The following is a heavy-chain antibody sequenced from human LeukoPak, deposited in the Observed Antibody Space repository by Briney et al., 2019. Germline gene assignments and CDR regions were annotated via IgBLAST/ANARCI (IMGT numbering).Heavy chain of an antibody. Sequence: SPSETLSLTCTVSGYSISSGYYWGWIRQPPGKGLEWIGSTYHSGSTYYNPSLKSRVTISVDTSKNQFSLKLSSVTAADTAVYYCARGTPTMVRGVMPVFFDYWGQGTLVTVSS. CDR3: ARGTPTMVRGVMPVFFDY. D-gene: IGHD3-10*01. V-gene: IGHV4-38-2*02. CDR1: GYSISSGYY. CDR2: TYHSGST. J-gene: IGHJ4*02.